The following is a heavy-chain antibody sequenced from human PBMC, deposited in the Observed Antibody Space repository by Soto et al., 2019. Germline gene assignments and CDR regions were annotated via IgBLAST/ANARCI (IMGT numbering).Heavy chain of an antibody. J-gene: IGHJ6*02. Sequence: PSETLSLTCAVYGGSFSGYYWSWIRQPPGKGLEWIGYIYYSGSTNYNPSLKSRVTISVDTSKNQFSLKLSSVTAADTAVYYCAGDWDLWWSGYYYYYYGMDVWCQGTTVTVSS. V-gene: IGHV4-59*12. D-gene: IGHD3-3*01. CDR1: GGSFSGYY. CDR2: IYYSGST. CDR3: AGDWDLWWSGYYYYYYGMDV.